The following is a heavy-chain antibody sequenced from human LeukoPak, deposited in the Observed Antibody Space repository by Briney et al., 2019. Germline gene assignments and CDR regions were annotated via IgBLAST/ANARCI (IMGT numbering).Heavy chain of an antibody. V-gene: IGHV4-4*02. CDR3: ARVTAGTGDWFDP. D-gene: IGHD6-13*01. Sequence: SETLSLTCAVSGGSISSSNWWSWVRQPPGKGLEWIGEIYHSGSTNYNPSLKSRVTISVDKSKNQFSLKLSSVTAADTAVYYCARVTAGTGDWFDPWGQGTLVTVSS. CDR1: GGSISSSNW. J-gene: IGHJ5*02. CDR2: IYHSGST.